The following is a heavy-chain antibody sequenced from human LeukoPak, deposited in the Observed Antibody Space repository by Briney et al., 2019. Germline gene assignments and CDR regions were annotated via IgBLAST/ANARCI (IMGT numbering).Heavy chain of an antibody. J-gene: IGHJ4*02. CDR3: ARDPQGPIAAAGNEEDY. CDR2: IYYSGST. V-gene: IGHV4-39*02. Sequence: PSETLSLTCTVSGGSISSSSYYWGWIRQPPGRGLEWIGSIYYSGSTYYNPSLKSRVTISVDTSKNQFSLKLSSVTAADTAVYYCARDPQGPIAAAGNEEDYWGQGTLVTVSS. CDR1: GGSISSSSYY. D-gene: IGHD6-13*01.